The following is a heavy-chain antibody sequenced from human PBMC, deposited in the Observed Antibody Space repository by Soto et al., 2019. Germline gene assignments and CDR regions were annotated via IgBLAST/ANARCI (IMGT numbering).Heavy chain of an antibody. CDR3: ARGYCSGGSCYSMTDY. CDR1: GGTFSSYA. CDR2: IIPIFGTA. Sequence: QVQLVQSRAEVKKPGSSVNVSCKASGGTFSSYAISWVRQAPGQGLEWMGGIIPIFGTANYAQKFQGRVTITADESTSTAYMELSSLRSEDTAVYYCARGYCSGGSCYSMTDYWGQGTLVTVSS. V-gene: IGHV1-69*01. J-gene: IGHJ4*02. D-gene: IGHD2-15*01.